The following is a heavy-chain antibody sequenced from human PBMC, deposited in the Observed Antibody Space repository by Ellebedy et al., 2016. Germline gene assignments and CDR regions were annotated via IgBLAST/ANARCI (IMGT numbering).Heavy chain of an antibody. Sequence: GGSLRLSCAASGFTFSGFAMSWVRQAPGKGLEWVSMTPPRGDTYYTDSVKGRFSISRDNSKNTLDLQMNSLTAEDTAFYFCTRSTHSYAWGAWGQGTQVTVSS. D-gene: IGHD5-18*01. CDR3: TRSTHSYAWGA. J-gene: IGHJ5*02. V-gene: IGHV3-23*01. CDR2: MTPPRGDT. CDR1: GFTFSGFA.